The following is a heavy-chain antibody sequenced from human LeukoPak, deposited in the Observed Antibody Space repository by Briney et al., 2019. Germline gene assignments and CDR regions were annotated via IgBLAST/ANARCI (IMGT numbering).Heavy chain of an antibody. V-gene: IGHV3-21*01. J-gene: IGHJ5*02. Sequence: GGPLRLSCAASGFTFSSYSMNWVRQAPGKGLEWVSSISSSSSYIYYADSVKGRFTISRDNAKNSLYLQMNSLRAEDTAVYYCARSGAKHNWFDPWGQGTLVTVSS. CDR1: GFTFSSYS. D-gene: IGHD2-15*01. CDR3: ARSGAKHNWFDP. CDR2: ISSSSSYI.